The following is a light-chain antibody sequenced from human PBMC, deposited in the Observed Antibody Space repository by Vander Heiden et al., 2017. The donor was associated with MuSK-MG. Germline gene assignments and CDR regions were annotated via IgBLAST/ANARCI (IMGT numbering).Light chain of an antibody. CDR1: QSVRSY. V-gene: IGKV1-39*01. CDR2: DAS. CDR3: QQSFSVPPT. Sequence: DIQMTQSPSSLSASVGDRVTITCRASQSVRSYLIWYQQKPGKAPHMLIYDASSLQSGVPSRCSGSGSGTDFTLTISSLQPEDSATHCCQQSFSVPPTFGQGTKVEMK. J-gene: IGKJ1*01.